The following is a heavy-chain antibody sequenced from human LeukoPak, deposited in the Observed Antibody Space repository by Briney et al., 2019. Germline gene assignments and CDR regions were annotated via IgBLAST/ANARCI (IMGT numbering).Heavy chain of an antibody. V-gene: IGHV3-30*03. D-gene: IGHD3-3*01. CDR1: GFIFSTYG. CDR3: ARDSTYYDFWSGYYSDNWFGP. Sequence: PGRSLRLSCAASGFIFSTYGMHWVRQAPGKGLGWVAVISYDGSNKYYADSMKGRFTISRDNSKNTLYLQMNSLRAEDTAVYYCARDSTYYDFWSGYYSDNWFGPWGQGTLVTVSS. CDR2: ISYDGSNK. J-gene: IGHJ5*02.